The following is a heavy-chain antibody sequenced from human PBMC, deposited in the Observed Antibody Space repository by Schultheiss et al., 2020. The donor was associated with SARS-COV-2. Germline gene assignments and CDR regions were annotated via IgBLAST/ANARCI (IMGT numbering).Heavy chain of an antibody. CDR1: GFIFSNYA. V-gene: IGHV3-13*01. D-gene: IGHD2-15*01. CDR3: ARAKPLQGMDV. J-gene: IGHJ6*02. Sequence: GGSLRLSCAASGFIFSNYAMNWVRQAPGKGLEWVSAIGTAGDTYYQGSVKGRFTISRENAKNSLYLQMNSLRAGDTAVYYCARAKPLQGMDVWGQGTTVTVSS. CDR2: IGTAGDT.